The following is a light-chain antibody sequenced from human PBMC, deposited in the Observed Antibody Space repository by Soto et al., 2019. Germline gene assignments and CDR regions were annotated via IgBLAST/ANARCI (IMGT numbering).Light chain of an antibody. J-gene: IGKJ5*01. Sequence: DIQLTQSPSFLSASIRESVTITCRASQVISTSLAWYQVKPGKAPKLLIYAASTLESGVPSRFSATVSGTEFSLTITSLQPEDFATYYCQQLFDSPITFGQGTRLEIK. CDR2: AAS. CDR3: QQLFDSPIT. V-gene: IGKV1-9*01. CDR1: QVISTS.